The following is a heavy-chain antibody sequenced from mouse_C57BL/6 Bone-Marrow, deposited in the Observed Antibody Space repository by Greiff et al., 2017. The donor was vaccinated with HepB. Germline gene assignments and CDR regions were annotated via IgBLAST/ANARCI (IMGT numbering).Heavy chain of an antibody. V-gene: IGHV1-78*01. D-gene: IGHD1-1*01. CDR3: ASNLLLREKGFAY. J-gene: IGHJ3*01. CDR1: GYTFTDHT. Sequence: VQLQQSDAELVKPGASVKISCKVSGYTFTDHTIHWMKQRPEQGLEWIGYIYPRDGSTKYNEKFKGKATLTADKSSSTAYMQLNSLTSEDSAVYFCASNLLLREKGFAYWGQGTLVTVSA. CDR2: IYPRDGST.